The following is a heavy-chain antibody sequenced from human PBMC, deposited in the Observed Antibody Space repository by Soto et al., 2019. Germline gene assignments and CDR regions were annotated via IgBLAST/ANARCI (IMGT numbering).Heavy chain of an antibody. CDR1: GFTFSSYW. CDR3: ATTPIAVAAYYFDY. J-gene: IGHJ4*02. D-gene: IGHD6-19*01. Sequence: EVQLVESGGGLVQPGGSLRLSCAASGFTFSSYWMSWVRQAPGKGLEWVANIKQDGSEKYYVDSVKGRFTISRDNAKNSLYLQMNSLRAEDTAVYYCATTPIAVAAYYFDYWGQGTLVTVSS. V-gene: IGHV3-7*03. CDR2: IKQDGSEK.